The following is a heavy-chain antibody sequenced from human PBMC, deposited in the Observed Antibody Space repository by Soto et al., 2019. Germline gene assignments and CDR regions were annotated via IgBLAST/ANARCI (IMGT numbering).Heavy chain of an antibody. V-gene: IGHV4-59*08. CDR1: GVSISSYY. Sequence: SETLSLXCTVSGVSISSYYWSWIRQPPGKGLEWIGYIYYSASTNYSPSLKSRVTISVDTSKNQFSLNLSSVTAADTAVYYCVRAIAVAVNWFDPWGQGTLVTVSS. CDR3: VRAIAVAVNWFDP. J-gene: IGHJ5*02. D-gene: IGHD6-19*01. CDR2: IYYSAST.